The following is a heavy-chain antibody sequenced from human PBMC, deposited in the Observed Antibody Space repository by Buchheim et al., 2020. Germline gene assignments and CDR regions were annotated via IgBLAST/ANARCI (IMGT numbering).Heavy chain of an antibody. Sequence: EVQLVESGGGLVQPGDSLRLSCAASGFTLTDYAMSWVRQAPGKGLEWVSIITGSGETTLYAGSVRGRFTISRDNSKNTLYLQMNSLRTEDTDVYYCAIDPSDGSHFAYRGQGTL. CDR3: AIDPSDGSHFAY. CDR1: GFTLTDYA. CDR2: ITGSGETT. J-gene: IGHJ4*02. D-gene: IGHD1-1*01. V-gene: IGHV3-23*04.